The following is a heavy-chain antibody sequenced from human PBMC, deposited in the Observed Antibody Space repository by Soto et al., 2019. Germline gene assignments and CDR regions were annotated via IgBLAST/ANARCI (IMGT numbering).Heavy chain of an antibody. CDR3: ARDIMPEYYDFWSGYWYGMDV. CDR2: ISYDGSNK. J-gene: IGHJ6*02. V-gene: IGHV3-30-3*01. CDR1: GFTFSSYA. D-gene: IGHD3-3*01. Sequence: PGGSLRLSCAASGFTFSSYAMHWVRQAPGKGLEWVAVISYDGSNKYYADSVKGRFTISRDNSKNTLYLQMNSLRAEDTAVYYCARDIMPEYYDFWSGYWYGMDVWGQGTTVTVSS.